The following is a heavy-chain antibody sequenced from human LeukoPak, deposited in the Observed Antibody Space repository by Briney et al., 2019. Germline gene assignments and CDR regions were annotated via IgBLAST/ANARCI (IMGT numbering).Heavy chain of an antibody. V-gene: IGHV3-74*01. D-gene: IGHD3-10*01. CDR2: IKGDGSST. CDR3: ARDLSYSLEY. Sequence: GGSLRLSCAASGFTFNDYWMHWVRQAPGKGLVWVSRIKGDGSSTTYADSVKGRFTISRDNAKNTLYLQMNSLRAEDTAVYYCARDLSYSLEYWGQGTPVTVSS. J-gene: IGHJ4*02. CDR1: GFTFNDYW.